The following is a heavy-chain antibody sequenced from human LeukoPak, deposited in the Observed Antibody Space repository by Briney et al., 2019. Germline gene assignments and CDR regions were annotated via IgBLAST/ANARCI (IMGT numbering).Heavy chain of an antibody. D-gene: IGHD6-6*01. CDR3: ARLGPVDKIASRPHVDY. CDR1: GASISSGGYY. J-gene: IGHJ4*02. CDR2: IYYTGST. Sequence: PSETLSLTCTVSGASISSGGYYWGWIRQPPGKGLEWIGSIYYTGSTYYNPSLKSRVTISVDTSKNQFSLKLTSVTAADTAVYYCARLGPVDKIASRPHVDYWGQGTLVTVSS. V-gene: IGHV4-39*01.